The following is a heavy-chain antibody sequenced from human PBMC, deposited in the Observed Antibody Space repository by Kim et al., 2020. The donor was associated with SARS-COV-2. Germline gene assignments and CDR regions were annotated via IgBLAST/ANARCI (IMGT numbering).Heavy chain of an antibody. CDR1: GYSFRDHG. J-gene: IGHJ6*01. V-gene: IGHV3-30*18. D-gene: IGHD3-10*01. CDR3: AKDQGGVYYGSGSYNGMVV. Sequence: GGSLRLSCAASGYSFRDHGMHWVRQAPGKGLEWVAVILHDGSNEYYADSVKGRFTISRDNSQYTLYLQMNYLRAEDTDVYSCAKDQGGVYYGSGSYNGMVVWGQGTTVTVSS. CDR2: ILHDGSNE.